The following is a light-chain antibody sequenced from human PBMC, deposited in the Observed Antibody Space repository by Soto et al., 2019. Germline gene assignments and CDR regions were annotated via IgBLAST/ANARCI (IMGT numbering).Light chain of an antibody. CDR3: QHYGSSPHT. CDR1: QSVSSSS. V-gene: IGKV3-20*01. J-gene: IGKJ1*01. Sequence: EIVLTQSPGTLSLSPGERATLSCRASQSVSSSSLAWYQQKPGQAPRLLIYGASSRATGIPERFSGSGSGTDFTLTISRLEPEDFAVYYCQHYGSSPHTFGQGTKVEIK. CDR2: GAS.